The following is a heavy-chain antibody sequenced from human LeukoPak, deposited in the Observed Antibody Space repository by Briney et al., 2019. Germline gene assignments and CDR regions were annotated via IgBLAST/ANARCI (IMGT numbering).Heavy chain of an antibody. D-gene: IGHD3-22*01. Sequence: VASVKVSCKASGYTFTSYGISWVRQAPGQGLEWMGWISAYNGNTNYAQKLQGRVTMTTDTSTSTAYMELRSLRSDDTAVYYCARGGTEYYDSSGYPVQDWGQGTLVTVSS. CDR3: ARGGTEYYDSSGYPVQD. CDR1: GYTFTSYG. V-gene: IGHV1-18*01. J-gene: IGHJ4*02. CDR2: ISAYNGNT.